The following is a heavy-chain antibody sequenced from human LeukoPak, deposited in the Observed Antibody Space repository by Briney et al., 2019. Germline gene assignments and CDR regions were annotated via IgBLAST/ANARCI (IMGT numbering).Heavy chain of an antibody. CDR2: ISGSGGST. CDR1: GFTFSSYA. V-gene: IGHV3-23*01. CDR3: AKMDTAMVTGDAFDI. D-gene: IGHD5-18*01. Sequence: GGSLRLSCAASGFTFSSYAMSWVRQAPGKGLEWVSAISGSGGSTNYADSVKGRFTISRDNSKNTLYLQMNSLRAEDTAVYYCAKMDTAMVTGDAFDIWGQGTMVTVSS. J-gene: IGHJ3*02.